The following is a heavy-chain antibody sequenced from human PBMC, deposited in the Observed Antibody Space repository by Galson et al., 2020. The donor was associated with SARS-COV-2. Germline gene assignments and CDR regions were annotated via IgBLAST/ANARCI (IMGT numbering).Heavy chain of an antibody. CDR3: ARGQRRWLKFHYYYYMDV. J-gene: IGHJ6*03. D-gene: IGHD5-12*01. CDR1: GYTFTSYD. Sequence: ASVKVSCKASGYTFTSYDINWVRQATGQGLEWMGWMNPNSGNTGYAQKFQGRVTITRNTSISTAYMELSSLRSEDTAVYYCARGQRRWLKFHYYYYMDVWGKGTTVTISS. CDR2: MNPNSGNT. V-gene: IGHV1-8*03.